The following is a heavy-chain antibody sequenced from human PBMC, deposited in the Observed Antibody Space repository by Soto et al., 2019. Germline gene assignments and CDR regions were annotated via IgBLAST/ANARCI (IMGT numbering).Heavy chain of an antibody. CDR2: ISYDGSNK. CDR3: AKDLKEGGWFDP. Sequence: GGSLRLSCAASGFTLSSYGMHWVRQAPGKGLEWVAVISYDGSNKYYADSVKGRFTISRDNSKNTLYLQMNSLRAEDTAVYYCAKDLKEGGWFDPWGQGTLVTVSS. V-gene: IGHV3-30*18. J-gene: IGHJ5*02. CDR1: GFTLSSYG.